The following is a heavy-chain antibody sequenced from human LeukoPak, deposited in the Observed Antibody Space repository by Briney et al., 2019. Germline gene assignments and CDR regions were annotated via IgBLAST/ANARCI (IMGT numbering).Heavy chain of an antibody. CDR1: GSTFSSYA. CDR3: ARGGGCNRASCYWADY. CDR2: ISYDGSNK. V-gene: IGHV3-30-3*01. Sequence: GGSLRLSCAASGSTFSSYAMHWVRQAPGKGLEWVAVISYDGSNKYYADSVKGRFTISRDNSKNTLSLQMNSLRAEDTAVYYCARGGGCNRASCYWADYWGRGTLVTVSS. D-gene: IGHD2-2*01. J-gene: IGHJ4*02.